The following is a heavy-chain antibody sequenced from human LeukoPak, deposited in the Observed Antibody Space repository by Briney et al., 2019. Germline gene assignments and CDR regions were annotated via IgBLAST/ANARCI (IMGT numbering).Heavy chain of an antibody. V-gene: IGHV3-23*01. CDR1: GFTFSSYA. Sequence: PGGSLRLSCAASGFTFSSYAMSWVRQAPGKGLEWVSAISGSGGSTYYADSVKGRFTISRDNSKNTLYLQMNSLRAEDTAVYYCANLRDYYYDSSGYDYWGQGTLVTVSS. CDR2: ISGSGGST. D-gene: IGHD3-22*01. CDR3: ANLRDYYYDSSGYDY. J-gene: IGHJ4*02.